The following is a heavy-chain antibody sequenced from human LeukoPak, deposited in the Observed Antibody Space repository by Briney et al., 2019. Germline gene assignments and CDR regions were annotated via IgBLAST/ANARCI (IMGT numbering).Heavy chain of an antibody. CDR1: GGTFSSYA. V-gene: IGHV1-69*06. Sequence: GASVKVSCKASGGTFSSYAISWVRQAPGQGLEWMGGIIPIFGTANYAQKFQGRVTITADKSTSTAYMELSSLRSEDTAVYYCARGSFEGDGYNLMSWGQGTLVTVSS. CDR3: ARGSFEGDGYNLMS. CDR2: IIPIFGTA. J-gene: IGHJ5*02. D-gene: IGHD5-24*01.